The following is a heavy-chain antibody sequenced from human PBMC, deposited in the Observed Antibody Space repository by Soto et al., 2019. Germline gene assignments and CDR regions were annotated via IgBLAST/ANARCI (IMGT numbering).Heavy chain of an antibody. CDR3: AKDNNYYDSSGYYGLWYYYYGMDV. D-gene: IGHD3-22*01. V-gene: IGHV3-23*01. CDR1: GFTFSSYA. Sequence: GGSLRLSCAASGFTFSSYAMSWVRQAPGKGLEWVSAISGSGGSTYYADSVKGRFTISRDNSKNTLYLQMNSLRAEDTAVYYCAKDNNYYDSSGYYGLWYYYYGMDVRGQGTTVTVSS. J-gene: IGHJ6*02. CDR2: ISGSGGST.